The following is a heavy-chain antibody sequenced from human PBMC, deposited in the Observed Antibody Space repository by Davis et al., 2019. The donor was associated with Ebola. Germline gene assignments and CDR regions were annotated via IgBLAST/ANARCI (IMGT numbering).Heavy chain of an antibody. V-gene: IGHV1-69*13. CDR1: GGTFSTYA. Sequence: SVKVSCKAAGGTFSTYAISWVRQAPGQGLEWLGGMIPMLGTATYAEKFQGRVTITADESTSTAYMELSNLRSEDTAMYYCARGDHYSSTWRGLNWFDPWGQGTLVTASS. J-gene: IGHJ5*02. CDR3: ARGDHYSSTWRGLNWFDP. D-gene: IGHD2-2*01. CDR2: MIPMLGTA.